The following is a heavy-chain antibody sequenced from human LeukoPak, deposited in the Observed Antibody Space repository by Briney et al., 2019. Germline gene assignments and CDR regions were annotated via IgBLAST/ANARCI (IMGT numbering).Heavy chain of an antibody. CDR1: GGSFSGYY. CDR3: ARSKGYDSSGYLNFDY. Sequence: SETLSLTCAVYGGSFSGYYWSWIRQPPGKGLEWIGEINHSGSTNYNPSLKSRVTISVDTSKNQFSLKLSSVTAADTAVYYCARSKGYDSSGYLNFDYWGQGTLVTVSS. CDR2: INHSGST. D-gene: IGHD3-22*01. J-gene: IGHJ4*02. V-gene: IGHV4-34*01.